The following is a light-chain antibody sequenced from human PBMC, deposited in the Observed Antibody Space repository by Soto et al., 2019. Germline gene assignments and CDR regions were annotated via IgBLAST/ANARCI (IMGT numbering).Light chain of an antibody. Sequence: DIQITQSPSALSASVGDRVTIGCRARQNIHTYLAWFQQKPGKAPKSLIYAATNLQGGVPSRFSGTGSGTEFRLTISSLQPEDGATYYCQQYERYPPSFGGGTKLDI. CDR2: AAT. V-gene: IGKV1-16*01. CDR3: QQYERYPPS. CDR1: QNIHTY. J-gene: IGKJ4*01.